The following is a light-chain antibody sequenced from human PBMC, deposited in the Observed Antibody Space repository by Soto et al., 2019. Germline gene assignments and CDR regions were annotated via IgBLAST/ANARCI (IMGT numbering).Light chain of an antibody. Sequence: DLQMTQSPSTLSASVGVRYSITCRASQGIDSSFAWYQEKQGKXPKXXIYKASTLKSGVPSRFSGSGSGTELTLTISSLQPDDFETYDCQHYNSYSEAFGQGTKGDIK. CDR3: QHYNSYSEA. J-gene: IGKJ1*01. CDR2: KAS. V-gene: IGKV1-5*03. CDR1: QGIDSS.